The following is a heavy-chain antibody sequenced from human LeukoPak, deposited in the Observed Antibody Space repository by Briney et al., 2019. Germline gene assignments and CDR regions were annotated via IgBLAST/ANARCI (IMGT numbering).Heavy chain of an antibody. CDR2: IYYSGST. Sequence: PSETLSLTCTVSGGSISSYYWTWIRQPPGKGLEWIGYIYYSGSTSYNPSLKSRVTISIDTSKNQFSLILSSVTAADTAVYYCARESIAVAGFDYWGRGALVTVSS. CDR1: GGSISSYY. CDR3: ARESIAVAGFDY. V-gene: IGHV4-59*01. J-gene: IGHJ4*02. D-gene: IGHD6-19*01.